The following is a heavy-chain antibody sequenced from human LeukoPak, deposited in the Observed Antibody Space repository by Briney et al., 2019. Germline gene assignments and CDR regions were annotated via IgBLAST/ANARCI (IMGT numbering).Heavy chain of an antibody. Sequence: KAGGSLRLSCAASGFTFSSYSMNWVRQAPGKGLEWVSSISSSSSYIYYADSVKGRFTISRDNAKNSLYLQMNSLRAEDTAVYYCARDYYYGSGSYYNTLYYYGMDVWGQGTTVTVSS. D-gene: IGHD3-10*01. CDR1: GFTFSSYS. CDR2: ISSSSSYI. CDR3: ARDYYYGSGSYYNTLYYYGMDV. J-gene: IGHJ6*02. V-gene: IGHV3-21*01.